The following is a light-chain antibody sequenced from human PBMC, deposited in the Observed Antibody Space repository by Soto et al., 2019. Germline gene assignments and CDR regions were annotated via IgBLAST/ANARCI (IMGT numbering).Light chain of an antibody. CDR1: QGISSS. V-gene: IGKV1-27*01. Sequence: DIQMTQAPSSLSASVGDTVTITCRASQGISSSLSWYQQKAGKVPDLLIYAASTLQSGVPSHFSGSGSGTDFTLTISSLQPEEVANYYCQEYYSPPFTFGPGTRVEI. CDR3: QEYYSPPFT. CDR2: AAS. J-gene: IGKJ3*01.